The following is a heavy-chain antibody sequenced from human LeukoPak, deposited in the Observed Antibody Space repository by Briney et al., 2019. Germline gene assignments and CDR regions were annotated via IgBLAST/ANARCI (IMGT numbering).Heavy chain of an antibody. Sequence: GGSLRLSCAASGFTFTNHWMSWVRQAPAKGLEWVANIKEDGSENYYVDSVKGRFTVSRDNVKNSLFLQMNSLRVDDTAVYYCAKSGSSVFWSWGQGTLVTVSS. CDR3: AKSGSSVFWS. CDR1: GFTFTNHW. CDR2: IKEDGSEN. V-gene: IGHV3-7*03. D-gene: IGHD3-3*02. J-gene: IGHJ5*02.